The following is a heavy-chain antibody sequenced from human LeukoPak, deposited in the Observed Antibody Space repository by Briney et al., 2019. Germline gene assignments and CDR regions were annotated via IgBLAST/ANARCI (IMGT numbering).Heavy chain of an antibody. CDR3: ARVWYYYDSSGYRGSLDY. CDR1: GGSFSGYY. D-gene: IGHD3-22*01. J-gene: IGHJ4*02. V-gene: IGHV4-34*01. Sequence: SETLSLTCAVYGGSFSGYYWSWLRQPPGKGLEWIREINHSGSTNYNPSLKSRVTISVDTSKNQFSLKLSSVTAADTAVYYCARVWYYYDSSGYRGSLDYWGQGTLVTVSS. CDR2: INHSGST.